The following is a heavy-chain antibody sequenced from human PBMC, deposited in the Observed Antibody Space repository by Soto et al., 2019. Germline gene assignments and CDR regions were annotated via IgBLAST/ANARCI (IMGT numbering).Heavy chain of an antibody. Sequence: GASVKVSCKASGYTFTSYGISWVRQAPGQGLEWMGWISAYNGNTNYAQKLQGRVTMTTDTSTSTAYMELRSLRSDDTAVYYCARKKEVVAATPLDYWGQGALVTVSS. D-gene: IGHD2-15*01. V-gene: IGHV1-18*01. CDR2: ISAYNGNT. CDR3: ARKKEVVAATPLDY. CDR1: GYTFTSYG. J-gene: IGHJ4*02.